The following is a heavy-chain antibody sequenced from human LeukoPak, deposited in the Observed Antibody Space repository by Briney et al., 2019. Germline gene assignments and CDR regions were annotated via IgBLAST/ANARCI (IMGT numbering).Heavy chain of an antibody. Sequence: SVKVSCKASGGTFSSYAISWVRQAPGQGLEWMGRIIPILGIANYAQKFQGRVTITADKSTSTAYMELSSLRSEDTAVYYCARGSGISGSYEYWGQGTLVTVSS. CDR3: ARGSGISGSYEY. D-gene: IGHD1-26*01. J-gene: IGHJ4*02. CDR1: GGTFSSYA. CDR2: IIPILGIA. V-gene: IGHV1-69*04.